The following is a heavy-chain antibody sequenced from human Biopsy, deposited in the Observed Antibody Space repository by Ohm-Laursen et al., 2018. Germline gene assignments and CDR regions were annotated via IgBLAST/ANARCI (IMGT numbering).Heavy chain of an antibody. V-gene: IGHV3-9*01. CDR1: GFSFDDFA. J-gene: IGHJ6*02. CDR3: VKDTNWNYVWDRPGATKGMDV. Sequence: RSLRLSCSASGFSFDDFAMHWVRQSPGKGLEWVAGIDWNSRTINYGDSVKGRFSVSRDNAKNSLYLQMNSLRGEDTALYYCVKDTNWNYVWDRPGATKGMDVWGQGTTVTVSS. D-gene: IGHD1-7*01. CDR2: IDWNSRTI.